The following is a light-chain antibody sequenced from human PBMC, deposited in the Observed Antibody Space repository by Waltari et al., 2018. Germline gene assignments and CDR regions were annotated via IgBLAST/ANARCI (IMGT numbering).Light chain of an antibody. CDR1: SSDVGGYHY. CDR2: DVS. CDR3: ISYTSSSLVV. Sequence: QSALTQPASVSGSPGQSITISCTGPSSDVGGYHYVSWYQQHPGKAPELMIYDVSTRPSGVSNRFSGSKSVNTASLTISGLQAEDEADYYCISYTSSSLVVFGGGTKLTVL. V-gene: IGLV2-14*01. J-gene: IGLJ2*01.